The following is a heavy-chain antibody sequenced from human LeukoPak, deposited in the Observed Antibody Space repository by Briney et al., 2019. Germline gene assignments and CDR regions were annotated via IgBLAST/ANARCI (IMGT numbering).Heavy chain of an antibody. CDR3: ARGAYDFWSGYYLYY. Sequence: PGGSLRLSCAASGFTFSSYWMSWVRQAPGKGLEWVANIKQDGSEKYYVDSVKGRFTISRDNAKNSLYLQMNSLRAEDTAVYYCARGAYDFWSGYYLYYWGQGTLVTVSS. V-gene: IGHV3-7*01. D-gene: IGHD3-3*01. J-gene: IGHJ4*02. CDR2: IKQDGSEK. CDR1: GFTFSSYW.